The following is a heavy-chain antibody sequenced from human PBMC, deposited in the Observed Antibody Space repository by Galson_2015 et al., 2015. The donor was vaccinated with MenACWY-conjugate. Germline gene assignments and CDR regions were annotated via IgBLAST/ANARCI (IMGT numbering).Heavy chain of an antibody. CDR2: ISSSSSYI. D-gene: IGHD3-22*01. Sequence: SLRLSCAASGFTFSSYSMNWVRQAPGKGLEWVSSISSSSSYIYYADSVKGRFTISRDNAKNSLYLQMNSLGAEDTAVYYCARARNDDSSGYDPYWGQGTLVTVSS. CDR3: ARARNDDSSGYDPY. V-gene: IGHV3-21*01. CDR1: GFTFSSYS. J-gene: IGHJ4*02.